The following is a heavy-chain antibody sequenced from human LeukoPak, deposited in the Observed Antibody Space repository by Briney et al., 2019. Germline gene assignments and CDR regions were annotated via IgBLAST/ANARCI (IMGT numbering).Heavy chain of an antibody. J-gene: IGHJ4*02. D-gene: IGHD3-10*01. V-gene: IGHV3-48*01. CDR2: ISSSSSTI. CDR1: GLTFSNVW. Sequence: GGSLRLSCVVSGLTFSNVWMSWVRQAPGKGLEWVSYISSSSSTIYYADSVKGRFTISRDNSKNTLYLQMNSLRAEDTAVYYCAKLLWFGEYDLDYWGQGTLVTVSS. CDR3: AKLLWFGEYDLDY.